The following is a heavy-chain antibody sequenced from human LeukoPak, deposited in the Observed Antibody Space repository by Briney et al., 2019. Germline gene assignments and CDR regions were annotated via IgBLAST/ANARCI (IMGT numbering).Heavy chain of an antibody. J-gene: IGHJ5*02. Sequence: SETLSLTCTVSGGSISSYYWSWIRQPPGKGLEWIGYIYYSGSTNYNPSLKSRVAISVDTSKNQFSLKLSSVTAADTAVYYCARDSRSGWGNWFDPWGQGTLVTVSS. CDR2: IYYSGST. CDR1: GGSISSYY. CDR3: ARDSRSGWGNWFDP. V-gene: IGHV4-59*12. D-gene: IGHD6-19*01.